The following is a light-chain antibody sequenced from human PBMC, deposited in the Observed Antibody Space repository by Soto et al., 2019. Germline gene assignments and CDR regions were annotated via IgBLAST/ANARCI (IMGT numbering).Light chain of an antibody. CDR1: TSNIGSNT. Sequence: QSVLTQPPSASGTPGQRVTISCSGSTSNIGSNTVNWYQQLPGTAPKLLIYSDGQRPSGVPDRFSGSKSDTSASLAISGLQSEDEADYYCAAWDDSLNGPVFGGGTKVTVL. J-gene: IGLJ3*02. CDR3: AAWDDSLNGPV. CDR2: SDG. V-gene: IGLV1-44*01.